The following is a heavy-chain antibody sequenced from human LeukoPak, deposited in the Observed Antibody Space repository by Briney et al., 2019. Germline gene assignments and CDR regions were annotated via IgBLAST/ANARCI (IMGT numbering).Heavy chain of an antibody. Sequence: GASVKVSCKASGYTFTSYDINWVRQATGQGLEWMGWISAYNGNTNYAQKLQGRVTMTTDTSTSTAYMELRSLRSDDTAVYYCARGPTTVTTTDFDYWGQGTLVTVSS. CDR1: GYTFTSYD. V-gene: IGHV1-18*01. D-gene: IGHD4-17*01. CDR2: ISAYNGNT. CDR3: ARGPTTVTTTDFDY. J-gene: IGHJ4*02.